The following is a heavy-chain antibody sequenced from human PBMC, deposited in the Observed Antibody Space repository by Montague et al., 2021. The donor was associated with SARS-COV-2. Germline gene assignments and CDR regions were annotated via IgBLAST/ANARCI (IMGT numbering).Heavy chain of an antibody. CDR3: ARLRGDYGGTYDTFDI. D-gene: IGHD4-23*01. CDR1: GGFISSRSYY. CDR2: IYYSGST. J-gene: IGHJ3*02. Sequence: SETLSLPCNVSGGFISSRSYYWGWIRQPPGKGLERIGSIYYSGSTYYNPSLKSRVTISVDTSKNQFSLKLSSVTAADTAVYYCARLRGDYGGTYDTFDIWGQGTMVTLSS. V-gene: IGHV4-39*01.